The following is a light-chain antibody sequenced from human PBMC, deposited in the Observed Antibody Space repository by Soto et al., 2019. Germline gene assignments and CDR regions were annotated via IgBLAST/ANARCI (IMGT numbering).Light chain of an antibody. CDR3: QQRYIALT. J-gene: IGKJ4*01. CDR2: DAS. V-gene: IGKV3-11*01. Sequence: EIVLTQSPVTLSLSPGERATLSCRASQSVSRYLAWYQQKPGQAPRLLVYDASNRATGIPARFSGSGSGTDFTLTISSLEPEDFAVYYCQQRYIALTFGGGTKVEMK. CDR1: QSVSRY.